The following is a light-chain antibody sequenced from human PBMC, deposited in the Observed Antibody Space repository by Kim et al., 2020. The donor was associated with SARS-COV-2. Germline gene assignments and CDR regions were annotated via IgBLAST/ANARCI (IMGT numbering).Light chain of an antibody. CDR1: SRDVGAYNY. J-gene: IGLJ3*02. CDR2: DVS. CDR3: SSYTTISTRV. V-gene: IGLV2-14*03. Sequence: QSFSTSCTGTSRDVGAYNYVSWYQQHPGKAPKLMISDVSNRPSGVSNRFSGSKSGNTASLTISGLQAEDEADYYCSSYTTISTRVFGGGTKVTVL.